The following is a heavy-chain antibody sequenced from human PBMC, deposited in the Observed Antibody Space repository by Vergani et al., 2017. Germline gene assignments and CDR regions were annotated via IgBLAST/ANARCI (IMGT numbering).Heavy chain of an antibody. J-gene: IGHJ4*02. CDR2: INPNSGDT. CDR1: GYTFTGYY. V-gene: IGHV1-2*02. Sequence: QVQLVQSGAEVKKPGASVKVSCKASGYTFTGYYMHWVRQAPGQGLEWMGWINPNSGDTNYAQKFQGRVTMTRDTSISTAYMELSRLRSDDTAVYYCATAEPERITMVRGVISPLDYWGQGTLVTVSS. CDR3: ATAEPERITMVRGVISPLDY. D-gene: IGHD3-10*01.